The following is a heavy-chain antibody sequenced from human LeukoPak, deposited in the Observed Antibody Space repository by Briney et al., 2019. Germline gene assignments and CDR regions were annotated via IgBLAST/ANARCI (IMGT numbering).Heavy chain of an antibody. CDR1: GGSISSSSYY. CDR3: ARQYYDYVWGTHPYYFDY. J-gene: IGHJ4*02. Sequence: PSETLSLTCTVSGGSISSSSYYWGWIRQPPGKGLEWIGSIYYSGSTYYNPSLKSRVTISVDTSKNQFSLKLSSVTAADTAVYYCARQYYDYVWGTHPYYFDYWGQGTLVTVSS. CDR2: IYYSGST. D-gene: IGHD3-16*01. V-gene: IGHV4-39*07.